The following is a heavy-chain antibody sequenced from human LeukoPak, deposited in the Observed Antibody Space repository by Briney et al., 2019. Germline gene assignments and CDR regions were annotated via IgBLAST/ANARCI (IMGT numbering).Heavy chain of an antibody. CDR1: GGSISSYY. V-gene: IGHV4-59*01. Sequence: SETLSLTCTVSGGSISSYYWSWIRQPPGKGLEWIGYIYYSGSTNYNPSLKSRVTISVDTSKNQFSLKLSSVTAADTAVYYCASVTFGGVIALWGQGTLVTVSS. CDR3: ASVTFGGVIAL. J-gene: IGHJ5*02. D-gene: IGHD3-16*01. CDR2: IYYSGST.